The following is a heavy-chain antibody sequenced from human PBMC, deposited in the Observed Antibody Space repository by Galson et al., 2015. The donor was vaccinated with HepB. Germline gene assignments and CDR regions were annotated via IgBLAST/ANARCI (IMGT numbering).Heavy chain of an antibody. D-gene: IGHD3-10*01. Sequence: SVKVSCKASGYTFTGYYMHWVRQAPGQGLEWMGWINPNSGGTNYAQKFQGWVTMTRDTSISTAYMELSRLRSDDTAVYYCARAARITMVRGVTFNWFDPWGQGTLVTVSS. CDR1: GYTFTGYY. J-gene: IGHJ5*02. V-gene: IGHV1-2*04. CDR3: ARAARITMVRGVTFNWFDP. CDR2: INPNSGGT.